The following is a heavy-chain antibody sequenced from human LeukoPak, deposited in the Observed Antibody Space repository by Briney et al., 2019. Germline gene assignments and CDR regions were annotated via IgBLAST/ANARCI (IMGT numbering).Heavy chain of an antibody. CDR2: IKHDGSET. CDR1: GFTFSSIW. J-gene: IGHJ6*01. D-gene: IGHD3-10*01. Sequence: AVSLPLSCAASGFTFSSIWMSWVRQAPGKGLEWLANIKHDGSETNYVDSVKGRFTISRDNAKNSLHLQMNSLRAEDTAVYYCAKNGDPHGLDVWAQSTTVTVSS. V-gene: IGHV3-7*02. CDR3: AKNGDPHGLDV.